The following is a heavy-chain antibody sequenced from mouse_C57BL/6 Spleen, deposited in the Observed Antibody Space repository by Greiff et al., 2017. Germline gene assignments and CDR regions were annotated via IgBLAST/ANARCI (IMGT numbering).Heavy chain of an antibody. CDR3: ARWLPPYFDY. CDR1: GYTFTSYW. V-gene: IGHV1-69*01. Sequence: QVHVKQPGAELVMPGASVKLSCKASGYTFTSYWMHWVKQRPGQGLEWIGEIDPSDSYTNYNQKFKGKSTLTVDKSSSTAYMQLSSLTSEDSAVYYCARWLPPYFDYWGQGTTLTVSS. J-gene: IGHJ2*01. CDR2: IDPSDSYT. D-gene: IGHD2-2*01.